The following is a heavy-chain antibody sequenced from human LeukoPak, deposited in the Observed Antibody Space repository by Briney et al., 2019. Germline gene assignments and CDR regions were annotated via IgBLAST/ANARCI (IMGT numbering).Heavy chain of an antibody. D-gene: IGHD4-11*01. CDR3: ARKKVGLPFDY. CDR1: GYSISSGYY. CDR2: IYHGGST. V-gene: IGHV4-38-2*02. J-gene: IGHJ4*02. Sequence: SETLSLTCTVSGYSISSGYYWGWIRQPPGKGLEWIGSIYHGGSTYYNPSLKSRVTISVDTSKNQFSLKLSSVTAADTAVYYCARKKVGLPFDYWGQGTLVTVSS.